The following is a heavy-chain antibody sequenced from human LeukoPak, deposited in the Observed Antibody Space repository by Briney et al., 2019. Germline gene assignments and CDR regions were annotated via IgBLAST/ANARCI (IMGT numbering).Heavy chain of an antibody. CDR3: AKARGSNGPYAFDI. D-gene: IGHD1-26*01. CDR1: GFTFDDYA. V-gene: IGHV3-9*03. J-gene: IGHJ3*02. CDR2: ISWNSGSI. Sequence: GRSLRLSCAASGFTFDDYAMHWVRQAPGKGLEWVSGISWNSGSIGYADSVKGRFTISRDNAKNSLYLQMNSLRAEDMALYYCAKARGSNGPYAFDIWDQGTMVTVSS.